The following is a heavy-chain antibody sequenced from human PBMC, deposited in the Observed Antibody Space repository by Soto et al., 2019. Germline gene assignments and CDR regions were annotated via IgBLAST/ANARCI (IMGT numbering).Heavy chain of an antibody. Sequence: LRLSCAASGFMFNNYAMSWVRQAPGKGLEWVSTVSVSGGTTYYADSLKGRFTISRDNSKKTVYLQMNRLRADDTAIYYCAKGLYYYDSSGYRLFDYWGQGTLVTVSS. D-gene: IGHD3-22*01. CDR3: AKGLYYYDSSGYRLFDY. CDR1: GFMFNNYA. J-gene: IGHJ4*02. V-gene: IGHV3-23*01. CDR2: VSVSGGTT.